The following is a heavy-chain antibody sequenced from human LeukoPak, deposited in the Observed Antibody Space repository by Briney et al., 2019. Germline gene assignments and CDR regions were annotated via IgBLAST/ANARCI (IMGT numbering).Heavy chain of an antibody. Sequence: PGGSLRLSCAASGFTFSSYSMYWVCQAPGKGLEWVSTISSSSSYIYYADSVKGRFTISRDNAKNSLYLQMNSLRAEDTAVYYCARAVQYSYGLLIYDYWGQGTLVTVSS. CDR2: ISSSSSYI. J-gene: IGHJ4*02. CDR1: GFTFSSYS. D-gene: IGHD5-18*01. CDR3: ARAVQYSYGLLIYDY. V-gene: IGHV3-21*01.